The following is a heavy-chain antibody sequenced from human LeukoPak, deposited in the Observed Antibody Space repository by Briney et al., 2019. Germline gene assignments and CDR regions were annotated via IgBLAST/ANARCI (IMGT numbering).Heavy chain of an antibody. CDR2: IYYSGST. J-gene: IGHJ6*02. CDR1: GGSISSGGYY. D-gene: IGHD3-22*01. V-gene: IGHV4-31*03. CDR3: ARDRNYYDSNYYGMDV. Sequence: SETLSLTCTVSGGSISSGGYYWSWIRQHPGKGLEWIGYIYYSGSTNYNPSLKSRVTISVDKSKNQFSLKLNSVTAADTAVYYCARDRNYYDSNYYGMDVWGQGTTVTVSS.